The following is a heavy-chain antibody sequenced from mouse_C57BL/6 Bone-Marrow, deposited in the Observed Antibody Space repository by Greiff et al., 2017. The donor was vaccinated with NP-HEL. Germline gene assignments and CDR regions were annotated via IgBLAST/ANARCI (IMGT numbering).Heavy chain of an antibody. V-gene: IGHV1-72*01. CDR1: GYTFTSYW. J-gene: IGHJ1*03. CDR3: SRIADGAGSWYFDV. CDR2: IDPNSGGT. Sequence: VQLQQSGAELVKPGASVKLSCKASGYTFTSYWMHWVKQRPGRGLEWIGRIDPNSGGTKYNQKFKSKATLTVDKSSSTAYMQLSSLTSEDSAVFDYSRIADGAGSWYFDVWGTGTTVTVSS. D-gene: IGHD1-2*01.